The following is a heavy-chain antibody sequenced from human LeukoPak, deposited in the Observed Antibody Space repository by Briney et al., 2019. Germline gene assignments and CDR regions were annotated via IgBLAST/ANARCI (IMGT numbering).Heavy chain of an antibody. V-gene: IGHV3-53*01. CDR2: SYSGGTT. Sequence: PGGSLRLSCAASGFSVSSNYMNWVRQAPGKGPEWVLVSYSGGTTYYADSVKGRFTISRDISENTVDLQMNSLRVEDTAVYHCRGWLGSFDVWGQGTMVTVSS. CDR1: GFSVSSNY. CDR3: RGWLGSFDV. J-gene: IGHJ3*01. D-gene: IGHD6-19*01.